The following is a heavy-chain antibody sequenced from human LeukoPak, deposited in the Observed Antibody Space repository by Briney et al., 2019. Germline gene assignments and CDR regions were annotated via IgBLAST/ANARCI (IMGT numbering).Heavy chain of an antibody. CDR2: INPNSGGT. D-gene: IGHD6-13*01. CDR3: ARDFWVRHSASAPKYL. V-gene: IGHV1-2*02. CDR1: GYTFTGYY. Sequence: ASVKVSCKASGYTFTGYYMHWVRQARGRGLEWMGWINPNSGGTNYPQKFQGRVTMTRDTSISTAYMELSRLRSDDTAVYCARDFWVRHSASAPKYLWGQGTLVTVSS. J-gene: IGHJ5*02.